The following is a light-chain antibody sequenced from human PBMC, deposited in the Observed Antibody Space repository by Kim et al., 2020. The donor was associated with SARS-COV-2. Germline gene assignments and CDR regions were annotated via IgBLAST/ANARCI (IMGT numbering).Light chain of an antibody. J-gene: IGKJ1*01. V-gene: IGKV1-5*01. CDR3: QQYDNYPWT. Sequence: ASVGDRVTISCRASQSISGWLALYQQKPGKAPKVLIYDAFNLESGVPSRFSGSGSGTEFTLTISSLQPDDFATYYCQQYDNYPWTFGQGTKVDIK. CDR1: QSISGW. CDR2: DAF.